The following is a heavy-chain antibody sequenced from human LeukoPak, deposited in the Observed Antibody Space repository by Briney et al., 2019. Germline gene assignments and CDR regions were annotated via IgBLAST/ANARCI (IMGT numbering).Heavy chain of an antibody. D-gene: IGHD6-19*01. CDR1: AGSITNYF. J-gene: IGHJ4*02. Sequence: SETPSLTCTVSAGSITNYFWTWVRQSPGKGLEWIGYIRYNGGSDSNPSLKSRVTISLDTWNNQFSLRLTSVTAEDTAVYYCAGGELAGTGYWGQGTLVTVSS. CDR3: AGGELAGTGY. CDR2: IRYNGGS. V-gene: IGHV4-59*03.